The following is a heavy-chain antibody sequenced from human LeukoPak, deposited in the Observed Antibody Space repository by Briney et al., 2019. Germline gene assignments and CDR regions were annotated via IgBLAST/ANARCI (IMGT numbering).Heavy chain of an antibody. CDR3: AKTPLYYSYFYMDV. J-gene: IGHJ6*03. V-gene: IGHV3-48*01. CDR2: ISSGSKTI. CDR1: GFTFSNYK. Sequence: GGSLRLSCTASGFTFSNYKMNWDRQAPGQGLEWISHISSGSKTIYYADSVKGRFTISRDDAKNSLYLQMNGLSAEDTAVYYCAKTPLYYSYFYMDVWGKGTSVIVSS.